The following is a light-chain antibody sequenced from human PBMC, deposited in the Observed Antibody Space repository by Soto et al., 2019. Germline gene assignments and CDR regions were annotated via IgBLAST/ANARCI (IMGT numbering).Light chain of an antibody. V-gene: IGKV3-11*01. Sequence: IVLTQSPATLSFSPGERSTLSCRSSQSVSSYLAWYQQKPCQAPRLLIYDASNRATGIPARFSGSGSGTDFTLTISSLEPEDFAVYYCQQRSNWPPWTFGQGTKVDIK. CDR2: DAS. CDR1: QSVSSY. CDR3: QQRSNWPPWT. J-gene: IGKJ1*01.